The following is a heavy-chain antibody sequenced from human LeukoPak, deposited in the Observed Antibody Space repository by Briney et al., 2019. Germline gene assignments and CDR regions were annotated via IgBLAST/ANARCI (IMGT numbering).Heavy chain of an antibody. CDR1: GYSISSGYY. J-gene: IGHJ4*02. CDR3: ARRTAVAGIDY. Sequence: SETLSLTCAVSGYSISSGYYWGWIRQPPEKGLEWIGSIYHSGSTYYNPSLKSRVTISVDTSKNQFSLKLSSVTAADTAVYYCARRTAVAGIDYWGQGTLVTVSS. CDR2: IYHSGST. D-gene: IGHD6-19*01. V-gene: IGHV4-38-2*01.